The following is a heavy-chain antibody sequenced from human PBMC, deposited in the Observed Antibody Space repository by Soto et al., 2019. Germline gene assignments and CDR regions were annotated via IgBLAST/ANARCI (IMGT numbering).Heavy chain of an antibody. J-gene: IGHJ4*02. D-gene: IGHD2-15*01. V-gene: IGHV4-34*01. Sequence: SETLSLTCAVYGGSFSGYYWTWIRQPPGTGLEWIGEINHSGSTNYNPSLKSRVTISVDTSKTHFSLKLTFVPAEDTALYYCVRGGNYRLDCWGQGTLVTVSS. CDR1: GGSFSGYY. CDR2: INHSGST. CDR3: VRGGNYRLDC.